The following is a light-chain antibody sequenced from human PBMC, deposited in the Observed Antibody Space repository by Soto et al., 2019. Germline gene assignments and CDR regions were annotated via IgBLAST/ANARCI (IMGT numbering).Light chain of an antibody. Sequence: QSALTQPPSAPGSPGQSAPTSCTGTSSDIVGYNHVSWYQHHQGKAPKLMIFDVTKRPSGVPDRFSGSRSGTTASLTVSGLQAEDEADYYCSSYAGSNNYVFGTGTKLTVL. J-gene: IGLJ1*01. CDR2: DVT. CDR1: SSDIVGYNH. V-gene: IGLV2-8*01. CDR3: SSYAGSNNYV.